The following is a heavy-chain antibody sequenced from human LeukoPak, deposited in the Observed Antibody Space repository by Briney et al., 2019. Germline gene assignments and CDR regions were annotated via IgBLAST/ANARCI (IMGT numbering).Heavy chain of an antibody. CDR3: ARDKEYYYGSGRDY. Sequence: ASVKVSCKASGYTFTSYGISWVRQAPGQGLEWMGWISAYNGNTNYAQKLQGRVTMATDTSTSTAYMELRSLRSDDTAVYYCARDKEYYYGSGRDYWGQGTLVTVSS. CDR2: ISAYNGNT. J-gene: IGHJ4*02. D-gene: IGHD3-10*01. CDR1: GYTFTSYG. V-gene: IGHV1-18*01.